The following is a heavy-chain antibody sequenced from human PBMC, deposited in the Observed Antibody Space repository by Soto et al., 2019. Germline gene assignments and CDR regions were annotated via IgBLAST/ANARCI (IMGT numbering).Heavy chain of an antibody. CDR1: GGTFNTYA. J-gene: IGHJ3*01. D-gene: IGHD1-26*01. CDR3: AVASKWALLGYFYGMDV. Sequence: QVQLMQSGAEVKKPGSSAKVSCKASGGTFNTYAFTWVRQAPGQGLEWMGGIIPLFNTPDYAQTFQGRLTFHATESTTTALLGLSGLRSDDTAGYFWAVASKWALLGYFYGMDVWGHGTLVTVSS. CDR2: IIPLFNTP. V-gene: IGHV1-69*01.